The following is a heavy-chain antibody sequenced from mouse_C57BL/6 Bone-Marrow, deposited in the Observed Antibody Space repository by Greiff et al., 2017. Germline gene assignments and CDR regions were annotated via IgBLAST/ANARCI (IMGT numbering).Heavy chain of an antibody. V-gene: IGHV1-82*01. Sequence: QVQLQQSGPELVKPGASVKLSCKASGYAFSSSWMNWVKQRPGKGLEWIGRIYPGDGDTNYNGKFKGKATLTADKSSSTAYMQLSSLTSEDSAVYFCARCYYEYEGYWYFDVWGTGTTVTVSS. CDR2: IYPGDGDT. J-gene: IGHJ1*03. CDR3: ARCYYEYEGYWYFDV. D-gene: IGHD2-4*01. CDR1: GYAFSSSW.